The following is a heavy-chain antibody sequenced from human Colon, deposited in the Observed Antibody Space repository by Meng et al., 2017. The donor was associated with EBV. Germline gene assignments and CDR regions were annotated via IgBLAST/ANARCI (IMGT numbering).Heavy chain of an antibody. CDR1: GFAFTTYA. Sequence: EVQLLEXXXGXVXXGGXLRLSCAAFGFAFTTYAMRWVRQAPGKGLEWVSTIGAGGTTYYADSVKGRFTISRDTSKNTLYLQINSLRAEDTAVYYCARYGDYAPKDWGQGTLVTVSS. CDR3: ARYGDYAPKD. D-gene: IGHD4-17*01. CDR2: IGAGGTT. V-gene: IGHV3-23*01. J-gene: IGHJ4*02.